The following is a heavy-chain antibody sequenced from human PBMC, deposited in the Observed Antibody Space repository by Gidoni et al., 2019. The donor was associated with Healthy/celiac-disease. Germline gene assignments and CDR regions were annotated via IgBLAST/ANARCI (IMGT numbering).Heavy chain of an antibody. V-gene: IGHV1-46*01. D-gene: IGHD4-17*01. CDR1: GYPFTRYY. CDR3: ARDRVGRIATTVVKWPSYYYYGMDV. J-gene: IGHJ6*02. Sequence: QVQLVQSGAEVKKPGASVTVSCKASGYPFTRYYMPWVRQAHGQGLEWMGIINPSCGSTRYAQKVQCRVTMTRDTSTSTVYMELSSLRSEDTAVYYCARDRVGRIATTVVKWPSYYYYGMDVWGQGTTVTVSS. CDR2: INPSCGST.